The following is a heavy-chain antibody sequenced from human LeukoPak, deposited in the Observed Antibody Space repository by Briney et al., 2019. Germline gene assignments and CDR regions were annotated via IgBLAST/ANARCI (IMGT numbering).Heavy chain of an antibody. V-gene: IGHV3-13*01. J-gene: IGHJ4*02. CDR2: IGTAGDT. CDR3: ARYYYGSGRNYYFDY. Sequence: GGSLRLSCAASGFTFSSYDMHWVRQATGKGLEWVSVIGTAGDTYYPDSVKGRFTISRDNAKNSLYLQMNSLRAEDTAVYYCARYYYGSGRNYYFDYWGQGTLVTVSS. D-gene: IGHD3-10*01. CDR1: GFTFSSYD.